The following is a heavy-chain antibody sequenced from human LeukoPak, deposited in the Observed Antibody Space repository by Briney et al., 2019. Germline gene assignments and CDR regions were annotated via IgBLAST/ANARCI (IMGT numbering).Heavy chain of an antibody. CDR1: GFTFSDSY. CDR3: ANTPAMVRGSWAYYFDY. D-gene: IGHD3-10*01. Sequence: GGSLRLSCAASGFTFSDSYMSWVRQAPGKGLEWVSVIYSGGYTNYPDSVKGRFTISRDNSKNTLYLQMNSLRAEDTAVYYCANTPAMVRGSWAYYFDYWGQGTLVTVSS. V-gene: IGHV3-66*01. J-gene: IGHJ4*02. CDR2: IYSGGYT.